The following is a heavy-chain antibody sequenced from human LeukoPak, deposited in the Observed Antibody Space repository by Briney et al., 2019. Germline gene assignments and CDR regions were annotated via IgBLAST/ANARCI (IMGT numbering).Heavy chain of an antibody. CDR2: IYPGDSET. J-gene: IGHJ4*02. CDR1: GYGFTNYW. D-gene: IGHD2-2*01. Sequence: GESLQISSTGSGYGFTNYWIGWVRQMPGKGLEWMGIIYPGDSETRYSPSFQGQVTISADKSISTAYLRWSSLKASDSAMYQCGISPYVPAPGYSISNDVLPFYCGQGTLVSVSS. V-gene: IGHV5-51*01. CDR3: GISPYVPAPGYSISNDVLPFY.